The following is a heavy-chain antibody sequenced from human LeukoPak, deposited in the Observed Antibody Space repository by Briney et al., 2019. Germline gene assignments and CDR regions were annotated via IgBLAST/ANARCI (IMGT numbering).Heavy chain of an antibody. CDR3: AGVRGGGDY. CDR2: IYYSGST. D-gene: IGHD3-16*01. Sequence: SETLSLTCTVSGGSISSSSYYWGWIRQPPGKGLEWIGSIYYSGSTYYNPSLKSRVTISVDTSKNQFSLKLSSVTAADTAVYYCAGVRGGGDYWGQGTLVTVSS. J-gene: IGHJ4*02. CDR1: GGSISSSSYY. V-gene: IGHV4-39*07.